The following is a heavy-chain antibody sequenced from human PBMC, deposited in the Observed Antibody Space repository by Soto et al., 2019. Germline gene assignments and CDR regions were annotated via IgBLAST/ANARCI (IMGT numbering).Heavy chain of an antibody. J-gene: IGHJ6*02. V-gene: IGHV1-69*13. D-gene: IGHD3-10*01. CDR2: IIPIFGTA. Sequence: ASVKVSCKASGGTFSSYAISWVRQAPGQGLEWMGGIIPIFGTANYAQKFQGRVTITADESTSTAYMELGSLRSEDTAVYYCARSGIWFGELRGYDYYYYGMDVWGQGTTVTVSS. CDR3: ARSGIWFGELRGYDYYYYGMDV. CDR1: GGTFSSYA.